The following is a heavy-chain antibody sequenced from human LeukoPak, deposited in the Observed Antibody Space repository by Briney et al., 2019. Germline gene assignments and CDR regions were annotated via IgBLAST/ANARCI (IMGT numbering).Heavy chain of an antibody. Sequence: RASVKVSCKASGYTFTGYYMHWVRQAPGQGLEWMGWINPNSGGTNYAQKFQGRVTMTRDTSISTAYMELSSLRSEDTAVYYCARDKTYSSSGYDYWGQGTLVTVSS. CDR3: ARDKTYSSSGYDY. D-gene: IGHD6-13*01. J-gene: IGHJ4*02. CDR2: INPNSGGT. CDR1: GYTFTGYY. V-gene: IGHV1-2*02.